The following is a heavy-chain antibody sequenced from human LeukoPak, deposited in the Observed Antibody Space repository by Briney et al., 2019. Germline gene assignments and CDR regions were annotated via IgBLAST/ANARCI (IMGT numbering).Heavy chain of an antibody. Sequence: PSETLSLTCTVSGGSFIDYYWSWIRQPPGQGLEWVGYIHTSGSTSYNPSLKSRVTISVDTSKNQFSLKLSSVTAADTVVYYCARLTSGSYLEYWGQGTLVTVSS. V-gene: IGHV4-4*09. CDR1: GGSFIDYY. D-gene: IGHD1-26*01. CDR2: IHTSGST. CDR3: ARLTSGSYLEY. J-gene: IGHJ4*02.